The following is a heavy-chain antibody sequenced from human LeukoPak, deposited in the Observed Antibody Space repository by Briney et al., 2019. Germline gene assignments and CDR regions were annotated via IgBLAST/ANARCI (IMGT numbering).Heavy chain of an antibody. J-gene: IGHJ3*01. V-gene: IGHV4-59*12. Sequence: PSETLSLTCTVSGGSISSYYWSWIRQPPGKGLEWIGYIYYSGSTDYNPPLKSRVTISVDTSKNQFSLKLSSVTAADTAVYYCASRSFYDSSGYYSPWGQGTMVTVSS. D-gene: IGHD3-22*01. CDR2: IYYSGST. CDR3: ASRSFYDSSGYYSP. CDR1: GGSISSYY.